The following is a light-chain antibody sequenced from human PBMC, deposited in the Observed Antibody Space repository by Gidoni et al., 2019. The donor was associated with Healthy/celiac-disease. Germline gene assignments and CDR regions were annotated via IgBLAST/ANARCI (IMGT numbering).Light chain of an antibody. CDR2: EDN. V-gene: IGLV6-57*03. J-gene: IGLJ2*01. Sequence: NFMLTQPHSVSESPGKTVTISCTRSSGSIAINYVKWYQQRPGSAPTPVIYEDNQRPSGVPDPFSGSIDSSSNSASLTISGLKTEDEADYYCQSYDSSTYVVFGGGTKLTV. CDR3: QSYDSSTYVV. CDR1: SGSIAINY.